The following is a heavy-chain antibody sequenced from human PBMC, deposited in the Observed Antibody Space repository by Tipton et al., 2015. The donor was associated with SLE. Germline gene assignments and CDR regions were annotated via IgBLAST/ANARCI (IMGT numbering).Heavy chain of an antibody. CDR1: GFTLSNYD. D-gene: IGHD3-22*01. CDR3: ARSGIGYSYYYGMDV. Sequence: QVQLVQSGAEVKKPGASAKVSCKTSGFTLSNYDFNWVRQAAEQGLEWMGWMNPNSGKSDYAQKFQGRVTMTRDTSVTTAYMELTSLTSEDTAVYYCARSGIGYSYYYGMDVWGQGTAVTVSS. CDR2: MNPNSGKS. V-gene: IGHV1-8*02. J-gene: IGHJ6*02.